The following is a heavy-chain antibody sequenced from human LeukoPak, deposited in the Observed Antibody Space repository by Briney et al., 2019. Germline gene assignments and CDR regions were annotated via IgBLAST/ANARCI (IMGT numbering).Heavy chain of an antibody. J-gene: IGHJ6*03. CDR3: ARDASYCGGDCYSPYYYYYYMDV. CDR1: GYTFTSYY. D-gene: IGHD2-21*02. CDR2: INPSGGST. Sequence: ASVKVSCKASGYTFTSYYMHWVRQAPGQGLEWMGIINPSGGSTSYAQKFQGRVTMTRDTSTSTVYMELGSLRSEDTAVYYCARDASYCGGDCYSPYYYYYYMDVWGKGTTVTISS. V-gene: IGHV1-46*01.